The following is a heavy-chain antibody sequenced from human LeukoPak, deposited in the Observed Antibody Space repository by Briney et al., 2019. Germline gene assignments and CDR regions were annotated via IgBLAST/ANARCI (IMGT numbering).Heavy chain of an antibody. CDR2: ISYDGSNK. V-gene: IGHV3-30-3*01. D-gene: IGHD6-13*01. Sequence: GGSLRLSCAASGFTFSSYAMHWVRQAPGKGLEWVAVISYDGSNKYYADSVKGRFTISRDNSKNTLYLQMNSLRAEDTAVYYCARGDSSSSHEGYLVDYWGQGTLVTVSS. CDR1: GFTFSSYA. J-gene: IGHJ4*02. CDR3: ARGDSSSSHEGYLVDY.